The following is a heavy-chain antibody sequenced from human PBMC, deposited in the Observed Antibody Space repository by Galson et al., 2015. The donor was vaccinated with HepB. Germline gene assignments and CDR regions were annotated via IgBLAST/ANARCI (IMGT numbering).Heavy chain of an antibody. CDR3: AKDYVPVTTSCTDY. D-gene: IGHD4-17*01. CDR2: ISYDGSNK. V-gene: IGHV3-30*18. Sequence: SLRLSCAASGFTFSSYGMHWVRQAPGKGLEWVAVISYDGSNKYYADSVKGRFTISRDNSKNTLYLQMNSPRAEDTAVYYCAKDYVPVTTSCTDYWGQGTLVTVSS. J-gene: IGHJ4*02. CDR1: GFTFSSYG.